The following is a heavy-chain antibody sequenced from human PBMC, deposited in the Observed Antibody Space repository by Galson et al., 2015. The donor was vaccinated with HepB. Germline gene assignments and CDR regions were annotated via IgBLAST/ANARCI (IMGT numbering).Heavy chain of an antibody. Sequence: SVKVSCTASGYTFTSYGISWVRQAPGQGLEWMGWISAYNGNTNYAQKLQGRVTMTTDTSTSTAYMELRSLRSDDTAVYYCARDPGRGVLRFLEWPPGHYYYGMDVWGQGTTVTVSS. CDR2: ISAYNGNT. J-gene: IGHJ6*02. CDR3: ARDPGRGVLRFLEWPPGHYYYGMDV. D-gene: IGHD3-3*01. CDR1: GYTFTSYG. V-gene: IGHV1-18*04.